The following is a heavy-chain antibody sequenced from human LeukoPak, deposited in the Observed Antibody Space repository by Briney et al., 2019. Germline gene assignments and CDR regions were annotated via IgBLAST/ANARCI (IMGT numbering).Heavy chain of an antibody. CDR1: GFTFSSHD. D-gene: IGHD6-6*01. Sequence: GGSLRLSCTDSGFTFSSHDMNWVRQAPGKGLEWVSYISSGGYTTRYADSVKGRFTISRDNAKNSLYLQMNSLRAEDTAVYYCARSHKYSSSFYYYYYYMDVWGKGTTVTVSS. CDR3: ARSHKYSSSFYYYYYYMDV. V-gene: IGHV3-48*03. J-gene: IGHJ6*03. CDR2: ISSGGYTT.